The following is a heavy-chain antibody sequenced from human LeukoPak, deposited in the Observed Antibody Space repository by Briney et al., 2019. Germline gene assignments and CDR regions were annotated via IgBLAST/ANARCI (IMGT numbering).Heavy chain of an antibody. CDR3: AKVLRDGYNLDY. CDR1: GGSISSSSYY. Sequence: NPSETLSLTCTVSGGSISSSSYYWGWIRQPPGKGLEWIGSIYYSGSTYYNPSLKSRVTISVDTSKNQFSLKLSSVTAADTAVYYCAKVLRDGYNLDYWGQGTPVTVSS. J-gene: IGHJ4*02. D-gene: IGHD5-24*01. V-gene: IGHV4-39*01. CDR2: IYYSGST.